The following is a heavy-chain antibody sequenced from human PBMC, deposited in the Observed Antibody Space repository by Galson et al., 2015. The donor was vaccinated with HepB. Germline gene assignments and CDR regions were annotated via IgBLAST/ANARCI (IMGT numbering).Heavy chain of an antibody. V-gene: IGHV3-74*01. Sequence: LSCAASGFTFSTFWMHWVRQTPGKGLVWVSRLNADGRTTDYTDSVKGRFTISRDNANSMLFLQMDSLTDEDTGIYYCARDLKHNFDSTYGMDVWGPGTTVTVSS. J-gene: IGHJ6*02. CDR3: ARDLKHNFDSTYGMDV. CDR1: GFTFSTFW. CDR2: LNADGRTT. D-gene: IGHD3-9*01.